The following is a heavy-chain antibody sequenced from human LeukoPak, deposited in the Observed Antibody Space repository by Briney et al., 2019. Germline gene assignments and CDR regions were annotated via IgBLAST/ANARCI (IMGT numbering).Heavy chain of an antibody. CDR3: ARDLFPINWFES. CDR2: IFHTGIT. CDR1: GGSVTKYY. J-gene: IGHJ5*01. D-gene: IGHD2-2*02. V-gene: IGHV4-59*02. Sequence: SETLSLTCTVSGGSVTKYYWHWIRQAPGKGLEWIGFIFHTGITNYNPSLKSRVTISVDTSKNQFSLKLTSVTAADTAVYFCARDLFPINWFESWGQGTLVAVSS.